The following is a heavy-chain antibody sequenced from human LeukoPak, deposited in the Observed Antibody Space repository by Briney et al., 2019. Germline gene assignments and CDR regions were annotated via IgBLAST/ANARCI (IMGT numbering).Heavy chain of an antibody. CDR3: ARYGDYEGVKMDV. CDR2: IYYSGST. D-gene: IGHD4-17*01. Sequence: SETLSLTCTVSGGSISSSSYYWGWIRQPPGKGLEWIRSIYYSGSTYYNPSLKSRVTISVDTSKNQFSLKLSSVTAADTAVYYCARYGDYEGVKMDVWGQGTTVTVSS. V-gene: IGHV4-39*07. CDR1: GGSISSSSYY. J-gene: IGHJ6*02.